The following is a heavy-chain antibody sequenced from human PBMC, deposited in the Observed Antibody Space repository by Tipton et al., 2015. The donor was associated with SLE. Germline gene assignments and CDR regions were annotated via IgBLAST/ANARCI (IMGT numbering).Heavy chain of an antibody. CDR2: INSDGSST. CDR1: GFTFSSYW. J-gene: IGHJ4*02. D-gene: IGHD1/OR15-1a*01. CDR3: ATVGSDTWWNI. Sequence: GSLRLSCAASGFTFSSYWMHWVRQAPGKGLVWVSRINSDGSSTSYADSVKGRFTISRDNAKNTLYLQMNSLRAEDTAVYYCATVGSDTWWNIWGQGTLVTVSS. V-gene: IGHV3-74*01.